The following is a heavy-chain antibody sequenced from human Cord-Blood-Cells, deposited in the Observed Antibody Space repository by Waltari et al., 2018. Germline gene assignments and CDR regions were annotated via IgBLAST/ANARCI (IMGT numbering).Heavy chain of an antibody. Sequence: ELQLVESGGGLVQPGGSLILSCAASGFTFSSYSMNWVRQAPGKGLEWGSYISSSSSTIYYAGSVKGRFTMSRDNAKNSLYLQMNSLSDEDTAVYYCARVPPFDYWGQGTLVTVSS. CDR3: ARVPPFDY. CDR2: ISSSSSTI. V-gene: IGHV3-48*02. J-gene: IGHJ4*02. CDR1: GFTFSSYS.